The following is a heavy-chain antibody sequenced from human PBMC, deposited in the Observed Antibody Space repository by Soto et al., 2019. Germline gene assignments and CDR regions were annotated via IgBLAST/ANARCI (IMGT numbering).Heavy chain of an antibody. J-gene: IGHJ4*02. Sequence: SETLSLTCTVSGGSVSSGSYYWSWIRQPPGKGLEWIGYIYYSGSTNYNPSLKSRVTISVDTSKNQFSLKLSSVTAADTAVYYCARTKAYYYDSSGYYSLGYWGQGTLVTVSS. V-gene: IGHV4-61*01. CDR1: GGSVSSGSYY. CDR3: ARTKAYYYDSSGYYSLGY. D-gene: IGHD3-22*01. CDR2: IYYSGST.